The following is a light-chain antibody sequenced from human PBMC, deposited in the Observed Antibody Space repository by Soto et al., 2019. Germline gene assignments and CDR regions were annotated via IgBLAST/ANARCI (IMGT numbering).Light chain of an antibody. Sequence: DIQMTQSPPSLFASVGDRVTITCRASQDVSNDLGCFQQEPGKAPKRLIFGASNLESGVQSRFSGTGSGTEFILTITNLQPEEFATDYCLQHTYLWTFGQGTKRDIK. CDR2: GAS. V-gene: IGKV1-17*02. CDR3: LQHTYLWT. J-gene: IGKJ1*01. CDR1: QDVSND.